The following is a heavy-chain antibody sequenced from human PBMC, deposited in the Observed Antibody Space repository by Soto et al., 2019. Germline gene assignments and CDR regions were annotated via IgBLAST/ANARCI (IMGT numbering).Heavy chain of an antibody. Sequence: GESLKISCAASGFTFSSYAMSWVRQAPGKGLEWVSAISGSGGSTYYADSVKGRFTISRDNSKNTLYLQMNSLRAEDTAVYYCAKDPGDPYYFDYWGQGTLVTVSS. CDR2: ISGSGGST. D-gene: IGHD7-27*01. J-gene: IGHJ4*02. CDR1: GFTFSSYA. CDR3: AKDPGDPYYFDY. V-gene: IGHV3-23*01.